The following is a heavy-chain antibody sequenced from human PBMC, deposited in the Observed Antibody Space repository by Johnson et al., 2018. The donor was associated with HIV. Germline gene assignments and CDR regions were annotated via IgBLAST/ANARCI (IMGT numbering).Heavy chain of an antibody. V-gene: IGHV3-30*04. J-gene: IGHJ3*01. CDR3: ARGSQEMVTI. D-gene: IGHD5-24*01. Sequence: QVQLVESGGGVVQPGRSLRLSCAASGFSFSSYAMHWVRQPPGKGLEWVAVISYDEIDKYYADSVTGRFTVSRDNSKNTLYLQMNSLRGEDTAVYYCARGSQEMVTIWGQGTMVTVSS. CDR2: ISYDEIDK. CDR1: GFSFSSYA.